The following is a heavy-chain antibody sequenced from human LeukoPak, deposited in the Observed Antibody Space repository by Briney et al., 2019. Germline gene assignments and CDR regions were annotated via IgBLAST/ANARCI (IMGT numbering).Heavy chain of an antibody. J-gene: IGHJ4*02. CDR1: GYTFTVNY. V-gene: IGHV1-2*02. Sequence: GASVKVSCKPSGYTFTVNYLHWVRQAPGQGLEWVGWMNPNSGVTGYAQNFQGRVTMTRDTSISTAYMELSSLTSDDTAVYYYTRGAGTSWFDYWGQGSLVTVSS. CDR2: MNPNSGVT. CDR3: TRGAGTSWFDY. D-gene: IGHD2-2*01.